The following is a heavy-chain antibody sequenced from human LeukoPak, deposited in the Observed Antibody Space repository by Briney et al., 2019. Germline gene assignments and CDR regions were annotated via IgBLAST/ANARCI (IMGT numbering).Heavy chain of an antibody. CDR2: IYTSGST. Sequence: PSETLSLTCTVSGGSISSGSYYWSWIRQPAGKGLEWIGRIYTSGSTNYNPSLKSRVTISVDTSKNQFSLKLSSVTAADTAVYYCARDWVRPVTTLMRDVYYYYYYMDVWGKGTTVTISS. V-gene: IGHV4-61*02. J-gene: IGHJ6*03. CDR3: ARDWVRPVTTLMRDVYYYYYYMDV. CDR1: GGSISSGSYY. D-gene: IGHD4-17*01.